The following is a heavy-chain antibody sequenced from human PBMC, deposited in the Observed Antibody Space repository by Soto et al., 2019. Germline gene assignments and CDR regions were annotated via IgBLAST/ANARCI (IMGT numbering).Heavy chain of an antibody. J-gene: IGHJ5*02. D-gene: IGHD3-10*01. CDR3: AKDQYYLQPLGWFDP. CDR1: GFTFGNYA. CDR2: ISGSGFRT. V-gene: IGHV3-23*01. Sequence: GGSLRLSCAASGFTFGNYAMGWVRQAPGKGLEWVSAISGSGFRTYYADSVKGRFTISRDNSKNTLYLQMNSLTAEDTAVYYCAKDQYYLQPLGWFDPWGQGTLVTVSS.